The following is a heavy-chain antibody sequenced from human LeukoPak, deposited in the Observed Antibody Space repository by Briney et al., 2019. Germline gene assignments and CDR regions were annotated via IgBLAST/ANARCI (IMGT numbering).Heavy chain of an antibody. CDR1: GYTSTSYG. D-gene: IGHD3-3*01. CDR2: ISAYNGNT. V-gene: IGHV1-18*01. Sequence: ASVKVSCKASGYTSTSYGISWVRQAPGQGLEWMGWISAYNGNTNYAQKLQGRVTMTTDTSTSTAYMELRSLRSDDTAVYYCARAGETIFGAPNWFDPWGQGTLVTVSS. J-gene: IGHJ5*02. CDR3: ARAGETIFGAPNWFDP.